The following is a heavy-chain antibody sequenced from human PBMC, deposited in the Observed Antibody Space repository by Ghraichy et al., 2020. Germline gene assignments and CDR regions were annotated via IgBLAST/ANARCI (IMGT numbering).Heavy chain of an antibody. V-gene: IGHV2-5*01. CDR1: GFSLSTSGVG. CDR3: ARTRSDRWESDY. Sequence: SGPTLVKPTQTLTLTCTFSGFSLSTSGVGVGWIRQPPGKALEWLALIYWNDDKRYSPSLKSRLTITKDTSKNQVVLTMTNMDPVDTATYYCARTRSDRWESDYWGQGTLVTVSS. D-gene: IGHD1-26*01. CDR2: IYWNDDK. J-gene: IGHJ4*02.